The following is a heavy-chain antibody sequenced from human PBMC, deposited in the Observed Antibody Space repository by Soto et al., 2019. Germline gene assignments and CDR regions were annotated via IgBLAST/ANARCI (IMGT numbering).Heavy chain of an antibody. J-gene: IGHJ3*02. CDR3: AKESRYSDYVRAFDM. V-gene: IGHV3-23*01. CDR2: ISGSGYST. D-gene: IGHD5-12*01. Sequence: GGSLSLSCAASGFTFSSHAMTWVRQAPGKGLEWVSTISGSGYSTFYADSVKGRFAISRDNSKNTVYLQMSSLRVEDMALYHCAKESRYSDYVRAFDMWGQGTMVTVSS. CDR1: GFTFSSHA.